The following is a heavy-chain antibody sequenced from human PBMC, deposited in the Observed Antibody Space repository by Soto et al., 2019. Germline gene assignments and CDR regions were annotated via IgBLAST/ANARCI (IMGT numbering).Heavy chain of an antibody. D-gene: IGHD6-19*01. CDR1: GFSFSSYS. CDR3: AKTYSGDRDAFDV. Sequence: GGSLRLSCAASGFSFSSYSMNWVRQAPGKGLEWVSYISSGSSTIYYADSVKGRFTISRDNAQNSLYLQMNSLRAEDTAVYYCAKTYSGDRDAFDVWGQGTMVTVSS. CDR2: ISSGSSTI. V-gene: IGHV3-48*01. J-gene: IGHJ3*01.